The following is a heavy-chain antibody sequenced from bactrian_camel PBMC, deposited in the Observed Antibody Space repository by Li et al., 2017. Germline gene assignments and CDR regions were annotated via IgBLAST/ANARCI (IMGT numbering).Heavy chain of an antibody. D-gene: IGHD6*01. CDR3: AADPGSWFGHY. CDR2: IRTDGTT. CDR1: RVRGCFYD. V-gene: IGHV3S53*01. J-gene: IGHJ4*01. Sequence: VQLVESGGGSVQAGGSLKLSCKVSRVRGCFYDMTWYREAPGQERVFVSSIRTDGTTYYADSVKDRFTISKDNAKNTVYLQMNSLKPGETALYYCAADPGSWFGHYWGQGTQVTFS.